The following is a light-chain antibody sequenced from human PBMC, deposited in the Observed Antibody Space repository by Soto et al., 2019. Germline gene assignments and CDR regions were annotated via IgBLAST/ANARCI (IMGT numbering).Light chain of an antibody. Sequence: QAVLTQPASVSGSPGQSITISGTGTNSDIGIFNYVSWYQQYPGKAPKLMIYEVRNRPSGVSTRFSGSKSGNTASLTISGLQAEDEADYYCTSYTTTSPVVFGGGTKLTVL. CDR2: EVR. CDR1: NSDIGIFNY. CDR3: TSYTTTSPVV. V-gene: IGLV2-14*01. J-gene: IGLJ3*02.